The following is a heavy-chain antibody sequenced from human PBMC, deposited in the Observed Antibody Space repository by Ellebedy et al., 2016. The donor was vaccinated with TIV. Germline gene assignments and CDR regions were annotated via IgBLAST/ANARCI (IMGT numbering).Heavy chain of an antibody. J-gene: IGHJ4*02. D-gene: IGHD3-9*01. CDR1: GFTFSSYG. Sequence: PGGSLRLSCAASGFTFSSYGMHWVRQAPGKGLEWVAVIWYDGSNKYYADSVKGRFTISRDNSKNTLYLQMNSLRAEDTAVYYCARDPGYYDILTGYSVGLDYWGQGTLVTVSS. CDR3: ARDPGYYDILTGYSVGLDY. V-gene: IGHV3-33*01. CDR2: IWYDGSNK.